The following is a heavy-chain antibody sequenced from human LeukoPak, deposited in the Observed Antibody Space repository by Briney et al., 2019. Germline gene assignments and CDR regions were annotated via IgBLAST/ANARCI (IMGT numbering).Heavy chain of an antibody. CDR2: ISYDGSNK. D-gene: IGHD6-6*01. CDR3: ARGNSSGHFDY. V-gene: IGHV3-30*01. CDR1: GFTFNSYA. Sequence: PGGSLRLSCAASGFTFNSYAMHWVRQAPGKGLEWVAVISYDGSNKYYADSVKGRFTISRDNSKNTLYLQMNSLRAEDTAVYYCARGNSSGHFDYWGQGTLVTVSS. J-gene: IGHJ4*02.